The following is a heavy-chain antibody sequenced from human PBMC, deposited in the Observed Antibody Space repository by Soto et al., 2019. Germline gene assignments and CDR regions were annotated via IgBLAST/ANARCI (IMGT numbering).Heavy chain of an antibody. CDR2: IYYSGST. Sequence: PSETLSLTCTVSGGSISSGGYYWSWIRQHPGKGLEWIGYIYYSGSTYYNPSLKSRVTISVDTSKNQFSLKLSSVTAADTAVYYCARAPLGRFGELLFRVPRFDPWGQGTLVTVSS. D-gene: IGHD3-10*01. CDR3: ARAPLGRFGELLFRVPRFDP. J-gene: IGHJ5*02. CDR1: GGSISSGGYY. V-gene: IGHV4-31*03.